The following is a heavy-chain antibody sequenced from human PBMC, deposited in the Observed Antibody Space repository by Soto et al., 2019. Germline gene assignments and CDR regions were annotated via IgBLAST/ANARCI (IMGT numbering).Heavy chain of an antibody. D-gene: IGHD4-17*01. V-gene: IGHV4-30-4*01. CDR3: ARESFYGADFDY. J-gene: IGHJ4*02. CDR2: IDYNGNT. CDR1: GDSISSGYYY. Sequence: SETLSLTCSVSGDSISSGYYYWSWIRQPPGKGLEWIGRIDYNGNTYYIPSLKSRLSISVDTSKNQFSLKLSSVTAADTAVYFCARESFYGADFDYWGQGILVTVSS.